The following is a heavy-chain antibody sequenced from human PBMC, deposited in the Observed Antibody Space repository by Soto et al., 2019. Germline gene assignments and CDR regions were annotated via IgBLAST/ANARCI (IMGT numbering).Heavy chain of an antibody. CDR1: GYTLTELS. CDR3: ATHTPYYDFWSGYYGNSNYYYYYGMDV. Sequence: ASVKVSCKVSGYTLTELSMHWVRQAPGKGLEWMGGFDPEDGETIYAQKFQGRVTMTEDTSTDTAYMELSSLRSEDTAVYYCATHTPYYDFWSGYYGNSNYYYYYGMDVWGQGTTVTVSS. CDR2: FDPEDGET. V-gene: IGHV1-24*01. J-gene: IGHJ6*02. D-gene: IGHD3-3*01.